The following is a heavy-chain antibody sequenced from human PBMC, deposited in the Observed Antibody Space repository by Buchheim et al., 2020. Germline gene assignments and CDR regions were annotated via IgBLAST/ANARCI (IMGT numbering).Heavy chain of an antibody. CDR1: GGSISSGGYS. J-gene: IGHJ4*02. Sequence: QVQLQQWGAGLLKPSETLSLTCAVSGGSISSGGYSWSWIRQPPGKGLEWIGYIYHSGSTYYNPSLKSRVTISVDRSKNQFSLKLSSVTAADTAVYYCATHAHGFDYWGQGTL. CDR2: IYHSGST. V-gene: IGHV4-30-2*01. CDR3: ATHAHGFDY.